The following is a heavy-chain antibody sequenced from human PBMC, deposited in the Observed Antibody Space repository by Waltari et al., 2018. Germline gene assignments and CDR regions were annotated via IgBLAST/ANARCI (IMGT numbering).Heavy chain of an antibody. CDR1: GFSLSNARMG. J-gene: IGHJ4*02. D-gene: IGHD3-22*01. CDR3: ARIPPYYYDSSGYYDY. Sequence: QVTLKESGPVLVKPTETLTLTCTVSGFSLSNARMGVSWIRQPPGKALEWLEHIFSNDEKSYSTSLKSRLTISKDTSKSQVVLTMTNMDPVDTATYYCARIPPYYYDSSGYYDYWGQGTLVTVSS. V-gene: IGHV2-26*01. CDR2: IFSNDEK.